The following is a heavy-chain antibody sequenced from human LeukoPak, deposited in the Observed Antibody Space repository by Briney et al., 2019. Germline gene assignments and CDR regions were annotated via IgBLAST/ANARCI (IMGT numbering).Heavy chain of an antibody. D-gene: IGHD3-22*01. Sequence: GASVKVSCKASGYSFTSYGISWVRQPPGQGLEWMGWISGYNGNTNYAQRLQGRVTMTTDTSTSTAYMELRSLSSDDTAVYYCARDRPYYYDSSAYYPDFWGQGTLVTVSS. V-gene: IGHV1-18*01. CDR2: ISGYNGNT. CDR3: ARDRPYYYDSSAYYPDF. J-gene: IGHJ4*02. CDR1: GYSFTSYG.